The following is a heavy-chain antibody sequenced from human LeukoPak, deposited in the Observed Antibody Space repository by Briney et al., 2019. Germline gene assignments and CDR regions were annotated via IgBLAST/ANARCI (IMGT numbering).Heavy chain of an antibody. CDR3: ARDGAAAVLIDI. V-gene: IGHV3-33*01. Sequence: PGGSLRLSCEASGFTFSLYGMYWVRQAPGKGLEWVALIWYDGSNKYYADSVKGRFTISRDNSKNTLYVQMNSLRAEDTAVYYCARDGAAAVLIDIWGQGTMVTVSS. J-gene: IGHJ3*02. CDR2: IWYDGSNK. CDR1: GFTFSLYG. D-gene: IGHD6-13*01.